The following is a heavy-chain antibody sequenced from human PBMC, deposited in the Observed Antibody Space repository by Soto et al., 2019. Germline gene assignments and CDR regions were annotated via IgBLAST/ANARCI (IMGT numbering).Heavy chain of an antibody. V-gene: IGHV1-18*01. CDR2: ISAYNGNT. CDR3: ARGGRDGMDV. J-gene: IGHJ6*02. CDR1: GFTFTTYG. Sequence: QVQLVQSGAEVKKPGASVKVSCKASGFTFTTYGFTWVRQAPGQGLEWMGWISAYNGNTNYAQKFQGRGTMNTDTPTSTVYLELRGPTSDDTAVYYCARGGRDGMDVWGQGTTVTLSS. D-gene: IGHD3-10*01.